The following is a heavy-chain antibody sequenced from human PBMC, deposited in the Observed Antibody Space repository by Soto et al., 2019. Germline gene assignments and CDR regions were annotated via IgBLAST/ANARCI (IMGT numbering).Heavy chain of an antibody. CDR2: MNPEETTT. J-gene: IGHJ4*02. D-gene: IGHD1-1*01. CDR1: GFIFRTYW. V-gene: IGHV3-74*01. CDR3: AKGGLEPFEF. Sequence: WGSLRLSCEASGFIFRTYWMHWVRQAPGEGLVWVSRMNPEETTTNYADSVRGRFTISRDNAKNTLYLQMNSLRPEDTAVYYCAKGGLEPFEFWGQGTLVTVSS.